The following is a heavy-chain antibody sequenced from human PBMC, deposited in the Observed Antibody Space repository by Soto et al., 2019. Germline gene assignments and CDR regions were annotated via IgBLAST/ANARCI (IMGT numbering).Heavy chain of an antibody. CDR3: ARSSVAVAGFAY. CDR1: GGSISSSSYY. Sequence: QLQLQESGPGLVKPSETLSLTCTVSGGSISSSSYYWGWIRQPPGKGLEWIGSIYYSGSTYYNPSLKSRVTISVDTSKNQFSLKLSSVTAADTAVYYCARSSVAVAGFAYWGQGTLVTVSS. J-gene: IGHJ4*02. V-gene: IGHV4-39*01. D-gene: IGHD6-19*01. CDR2: IYYSGST.